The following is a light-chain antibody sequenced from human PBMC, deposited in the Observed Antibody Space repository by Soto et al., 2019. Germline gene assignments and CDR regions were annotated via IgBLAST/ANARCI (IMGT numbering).Light chain of an antibody. V-gene: IGKV1-5*01. CDR3: QQYNSYSRP. Sequence: VQMTLSSSTLSASIGNRVTITCLASESISSWLAWYQQKPGKAPKLLIYDASSLESGVPSRFSGSGSGTEFTLTISSLQPDDFATYYCQQYNSYSRPFGQVSKVDIK. CDR2: DAS. J-gene: IGKJ1*01. CDR1: ESISSW.